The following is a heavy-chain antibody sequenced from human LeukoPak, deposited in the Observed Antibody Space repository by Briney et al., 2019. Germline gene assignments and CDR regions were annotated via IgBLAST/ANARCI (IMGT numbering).Heavy chain of an antibody. V-gene: IGHV4-59*08. D-gene: IGHD2-15*01. Sequence: SETLSLTCTVSGGSISSYYWNWIRQPPGKGLEWIGYIYYSGGTNYNPSLKSRVTISVDTSKNQFSLKLTPVTAADTAVYYCARHNLYCRGVSCYPDWFDPWGQGTLVTVSS. J-gene: IGHJ5*02. CDR3: ARHNLYCRGVSCYPDWFDP. CDR1: GGSISSYY. CDR2: IYYSGGT.